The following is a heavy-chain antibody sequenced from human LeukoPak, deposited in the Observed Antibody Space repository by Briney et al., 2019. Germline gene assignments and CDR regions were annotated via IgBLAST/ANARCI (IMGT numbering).Heavy chain of an antibody. CDR2: IYYSGST. CDR1: GGSISSGGYY. J-gene: IGHJ5*02. CDR3: ARGPPRGGYWSGGSCYCFDP. Sequence: SQTLSLTCTVSGGSISSGGYYWSWIRQHPGKGLEWIGYIYYSGSTYYNPSLKSRVTISVDTPKNQFSLKLSSVTAAHTAVCYCARGPPRGGYWSGGSCYCFDPWGQGTLATVSS. V-gene: IGHV4-31*03. D-gene: IGHD2-15*01.